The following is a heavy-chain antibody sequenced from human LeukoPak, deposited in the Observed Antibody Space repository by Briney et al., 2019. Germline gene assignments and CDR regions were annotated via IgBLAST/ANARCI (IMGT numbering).Heavy chain of an antibody. V-gene: IGHV3-48*02. CDR2: ISGSSSTI. J-gene: IGHJ4*02. CDR3: ARDRSLYDSSGYYLDY. Sequence: GGSLRLSCAASGFTFSSYSMNWVRQAPGKGLEWVSYISGSSSTIYYADSVKGRFTISRDNAKNSLYLQMNSLRDEDTAVYYCARDRSLYDSSGYYLDYWGQGTLVSVSS. D-gene: IGHD3-22*01. CDR1: GFTFSSYS.